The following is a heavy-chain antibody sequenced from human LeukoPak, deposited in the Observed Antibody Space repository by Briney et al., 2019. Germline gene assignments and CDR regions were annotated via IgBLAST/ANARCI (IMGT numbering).Heavy chain of an antibody. CDR3: ARTGEYSGSGPSWAFDI. CDR2: IYSSGNT. CDR1: GGSITNYY. Sequence: SEPLSLTCSLSGGSITNYYWSWILPPPGKGLKWIAWIYSSGNTDYNPSLKSRVTISLGTSNNQFSLRLTSVTTSDTAVYYCARTGEYSGSGPSWAFDIWGQGTMVTVPS. D-gene: IGHD3-10*01. J-gene: IGHJ3*02. V-gene: IGHV4-4*09.